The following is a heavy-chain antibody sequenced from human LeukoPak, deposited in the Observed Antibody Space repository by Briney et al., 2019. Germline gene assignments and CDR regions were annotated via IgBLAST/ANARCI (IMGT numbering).Heavy chain of an antibody. V-gene: IGHV4-59*01. J-gene: IGHJ4*02. CDR1: GGSISCYY. D-gene: IGHD3-22*01. CDR3: ARASQYDSSGYYEGGPQYYFDY. CDR2: IYYSGST. Sequence: SETLSLTCTVSGGSISCYYWSWIRQPPGKGLEWIGYIYYSGSTNYNPSLKSRVTISVDTSKNQFSLKLSSVTAADTAVYYCARASQYDSSGYYEGGPQYYFDYWGQGTLVTVSS.